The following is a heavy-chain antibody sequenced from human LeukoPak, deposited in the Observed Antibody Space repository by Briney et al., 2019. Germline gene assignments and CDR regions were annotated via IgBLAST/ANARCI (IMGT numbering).Heavy chain of an antibody. CDR1: GFTFSNYN. CDR2: ISGGSSTI. V-gene: IGHV3-48*04. CDR3: ATPGIAVAGSREH. D-gene: IGHD6-19*01. Sequence: PGGSLRLSCAASGFTFSNYNMNWVRLAPGKGLEWLSYISGGSSTIYYADSVKGRFTISRDNAKNSLYLQMNSLRAEDTAVYYCATPGIAVAGSREHWGQGTLVTVSS. J-gene: IGHJ4*02.